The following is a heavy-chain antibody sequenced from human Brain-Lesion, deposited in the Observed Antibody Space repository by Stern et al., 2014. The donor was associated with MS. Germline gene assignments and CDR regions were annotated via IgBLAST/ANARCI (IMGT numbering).Heavy chain of an antibody. D-gene: IGHD4-23*01. CDR3: ARIFGGNFDN. CDR2: IVHSRST. CDR1: GGSISSGDYS. V-gene: IGHV4-30-2*01. J-gene: IGHJ4*02. Sequence: QLQLQESGSGLVKPSQTLSLTCAVSGGSISSGDYSWSWIRQPPGKSLEWIGYIVHSRSTYYNPSLKSRVSISVDRSKNQFSLKLSSVTAADTAMYYCARIFGGNFDNWGQGTLVTVSS.